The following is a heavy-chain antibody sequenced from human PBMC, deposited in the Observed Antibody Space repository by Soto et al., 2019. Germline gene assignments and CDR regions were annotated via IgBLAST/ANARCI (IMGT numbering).Heavy chain of an antibody. D-gene: IGHD3-9*01. J-gene: IGHJ4*02. Sequence: GGSLRLSCAASGFTFSSYAMRWFRQAPGKGLEWVSALGGTGGRAYYAESVRGRFTVSRDNSRNTLFLQINSLRVEDTAIYYCAKADRPYYEILTGPDYWGQGTPVTVSS. V-gene: IGHV3-23*01. CDR3: AKADRPYYEILTGPDY. CDR1: GFTFSSYA. CDR2: LGGTGGRA.